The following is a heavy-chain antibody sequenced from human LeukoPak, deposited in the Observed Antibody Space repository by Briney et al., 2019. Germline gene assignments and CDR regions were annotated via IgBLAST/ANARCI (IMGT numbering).Heavy chain of an antibody. Sequence: GGSLRLSCAASGFTFSNAWMSWVRQAPGKGLEWVGRIKSKTDGGTTDYAAPGKGRFTISRDDSKNTLYLQMNSLKTEDTAVYYCTTDWRYYYDSSGYYPLGCWGQGTLVTVSA. J-gene: IGHJ4*02. V-gene: IGHV3-15*01. CDR2: IKSKTDGGTT. D-gene: IGHD3-22*01. CDR3: TTDWRYYYDSSGYYPLGC. CDR1: GFTFSNAW.